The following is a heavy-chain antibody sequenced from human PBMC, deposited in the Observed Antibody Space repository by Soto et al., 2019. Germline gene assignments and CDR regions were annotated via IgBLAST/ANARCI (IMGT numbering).Heavy chain of an antibody. CDR1: GGSLSRSRYY. CDR3: ARLSWFGELFDY. V-gene: IGHV4-39*01. CDR2: IYYSGST. J-gene: IGHJ4*02. Sequence: AETLSLTCTVSGGSLSRSRYYWGWIRQPPGEGLEWIGSIYYSGSTYYNPSLKSRVTISVDTSKNQFSLKLSSVTAADTAVYYCARLSWFGELFDYWGQGTLVTVSS. D-gene: IGHD3-10*01.